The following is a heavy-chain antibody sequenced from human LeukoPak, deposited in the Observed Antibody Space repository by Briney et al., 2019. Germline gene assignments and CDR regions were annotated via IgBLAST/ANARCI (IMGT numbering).Heavy chain of an antibody. V-gene: IGHV4-38-2*02. Sequence: SETLSLTCTVSGYSISSGYYWGWIRQPPGKGLEWIGSIYHSGSTYYNPSLKSRVTISVDTSKNQFSLKLSSVTAADTAVYYCARDRGGGWDSYYYDSSGYYGSDDAFDIWGQGTMVTVSS. J-gene: IGHJ3*02. CDR2: IYHSGST. CDR3: ARDRGGGWDSYYYDSSGYYGSDDAFDI. CDR1: GYSISSGYY. D-gene: IGHD3-22*01.